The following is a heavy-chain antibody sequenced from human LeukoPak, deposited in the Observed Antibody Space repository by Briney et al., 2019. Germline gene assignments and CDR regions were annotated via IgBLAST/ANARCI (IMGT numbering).Heavy chain of an antibody. V-gene: IGHV3-48*03. Sequence: GGSLRLSCAASGFTFSTYNMNWVRQAPGKGLEWVSYISSSGSTIYYADSVKGRFTISRDNAKNSLYLQMNSLRAEDTAVYYCAREIDEYSGYDWGQGTLVTVSS. J-gene: IGHJ4*02. CDR3: AREIDEYSGYD. D-gene: IGHD5-12*01. CDR1: GFTFSTYN. CDR2: ISSSGSTI.